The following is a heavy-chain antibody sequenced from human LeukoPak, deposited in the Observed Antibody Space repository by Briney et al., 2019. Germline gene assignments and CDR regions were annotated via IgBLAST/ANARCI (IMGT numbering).Heavy chain of an antibody. CDR1: GYTFTDYY. V-gene: IGHV1-2*02. CDR3: ARESFSTLTSATDAFDI. D-gene: IGHD2-2*01. CDR2: INPNSGGT. Sequence: GASVKVSCKTSGYTFTDYYMHWVRQAPGQGLEWMGWINPNSGGTNSAQKFQGRVTMTGDTSISTAYMELSRLRSDDTAVYYCARESFSTLTSATDAFDIWGQGTMVTVSS. J-gene: IGHJ3*02.